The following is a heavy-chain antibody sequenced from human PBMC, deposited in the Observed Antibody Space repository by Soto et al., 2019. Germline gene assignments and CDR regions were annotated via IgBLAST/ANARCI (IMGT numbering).Heavy chain of an antibody. CDR2: ISGSGGST. CDR3: AKVPAPGYYYYYMDV. Sequence: GGSLRLSCAASGFTFSRYAMSWVRQAPGKGLEWVSAISGSGGSTYYADSVKGRFTISRDNSKNTLYLQMNSLRAEDTAVYYCAKVPAPGYYYYYMDVWGKGTTVTVSS. CDR1: GFTFSRYA. J-gene: IGHJ6*03. V-gene: IGHV3-23*01.